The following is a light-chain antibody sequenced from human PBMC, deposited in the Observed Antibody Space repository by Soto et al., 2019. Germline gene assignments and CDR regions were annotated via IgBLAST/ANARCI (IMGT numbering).Light chain of an antibody. Sequence: QSVLTQPPSVSGAPGQRVTISCTGSSSNIGAGYDVHWYQQLPGTAPKLLIYGNSNRPSGVPDRFSGSKSGTSASLAITGLQAEDEADYYCQSYYSSRHVVFGGGTKLTVL. V-gene: IGLV1-40*01. J-gene: IGLJ2*01. CDR1: SSNIGAGYD. CDR2: GNS. CDR3: QSYYSSRHVV.